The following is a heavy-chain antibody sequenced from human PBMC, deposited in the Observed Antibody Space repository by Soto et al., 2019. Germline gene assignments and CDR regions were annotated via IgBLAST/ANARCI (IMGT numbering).Heavy chain of an antibody. J-gene: IGHJ6*03. CDR1: GFTFNNYA. CDR2: ISGSGGST. V-gene: IGHV3-23*01. D-gene: IGHD4-4*01. Sequence: GGSLRLSCAASGFTFNNYAMSWVRQAPGKGLEWVSAISGSGGSTNYADSVKGRFTISRDNSKNTLYLQMNSLRVEDTALYYCAKSGSNYFHYYYMDVWGKGTTVTVSS. CDR3: AKSGSNYFHYYYMDV.